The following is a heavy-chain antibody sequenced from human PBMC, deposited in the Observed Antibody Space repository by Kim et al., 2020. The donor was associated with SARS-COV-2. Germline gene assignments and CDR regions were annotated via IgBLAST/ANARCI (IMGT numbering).Heavy chain of an antibody. Sequence: YPGNSATRYSPSSQGKVTISADKSISTAYLQWSSLKASDTAMYYCARIGDYWGQGTLVTVSS. CDR2: YPGNSAT. D-gene: IGHD2-15*01. V-gene: IGHV5-51*01. CDR3: ARIGDY. J-gene: IGHJ4*02.